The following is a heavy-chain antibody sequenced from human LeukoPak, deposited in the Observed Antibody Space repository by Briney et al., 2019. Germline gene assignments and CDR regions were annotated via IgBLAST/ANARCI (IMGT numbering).Heavy chain of an antibody. V-gene: IGHV4-39*01. CDR1: GGSISSNSYY. CDR2: IYYSGST. J-gene: IGHJ5*02. CDR3: ARPPVRGVINWFDP. D-gene: IGHD3-10*01. Sequence: SETLSLTCTVSGGSISSNSYYWGWIRQPPGKGLEWIGSIYYSGSTYYNPSLKSRVTISVDTSKNQFSLKLSSVTAADTAVYYCARPPVRGVINWFDPWGQGTLVTVSS.